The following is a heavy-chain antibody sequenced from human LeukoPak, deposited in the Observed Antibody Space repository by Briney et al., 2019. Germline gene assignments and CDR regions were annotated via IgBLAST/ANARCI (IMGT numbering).Heavy chain of an antibody. D-gene: IGHD5-18*01. CDR2: ISAYNGNT. J-gene: IGHJ4*02. V-gene: IGHV1-18*01. CDR1: GGTFSSYA. Sequence: GASVKVSCKASGGTFSSYAISWVRQAPGQGLEWMGWISAYNGNTKYAQTLQGRVTMTTDTSTSTAYMELRSLRSDDTSVYYCARVEWHTAMVTGEPDYWGQGTLVTVSS. CDR3: ARVEWHTAMVTGEPDY.